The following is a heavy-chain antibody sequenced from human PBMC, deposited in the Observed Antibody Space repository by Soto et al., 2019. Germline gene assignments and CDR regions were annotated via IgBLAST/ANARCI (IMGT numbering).Heavy chain of an antibody. V-gene: IGHV1-18*01. J-gene: IGHJ4*02. D-gene: IGHD3-10*01. CDR2: ISAYNGNT. Sequence: QVQLVQSGAEVKKPGASVKVSCKASGYTFTSYGISWVRQAPGQGLEWMGWISAYNGNTNYAQKLQGRVTMTTDTXTXXAYMELRSLRSDDTAVYYCARASDYYGSGSYYNDYWGQGTLVTVSS. CDR3: ARASDYYGSGSYYNDY. CDR1: GYTFTSYG.